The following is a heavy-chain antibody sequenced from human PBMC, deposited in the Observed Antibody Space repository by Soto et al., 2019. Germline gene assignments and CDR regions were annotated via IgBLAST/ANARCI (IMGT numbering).Heavy chain of an antibody. Sequence: SETLSLTCTVSGGSISSSSYYWGWIRQPPGKGLEWIGSIYYSGSTYYNPSLKSRVTISVDTSKNQFSLKLSSVTAADTAVYYCARVVVAATHFDYWGQGTLVTVSS. V-gene: IGHV4-39*01. CDR3: ARVVVAATHFDY. D-gene: IGHD2-15*01. CDR1: GGSISSSSYY. CDR2: IYYSGST. J-gene: IGHJ4*02.